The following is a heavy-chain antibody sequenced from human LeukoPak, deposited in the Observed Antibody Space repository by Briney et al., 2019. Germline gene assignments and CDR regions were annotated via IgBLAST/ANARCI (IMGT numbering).Heavy chain of an antibody. CDR2: IKQDGSVK. D-gene: IGHD3-3*01. CDR1: GFTFSGYW. J-gene: IGHJ5*02. V-gene: IGHV3-7*01. CDR3: ARGAPTADFWSGYYTGGDDWFDP. Sequence: GGSLRLSCAASGFTFSGYWMHWVRQAPGKGLEWVANIKQDGSVKYYVDSVKGRFTISRDNAKNSLFLQMNSLRAEDTAVYYCARGAPTADFWSGYYTGGDDWFDPWGQGTLVTVSS.